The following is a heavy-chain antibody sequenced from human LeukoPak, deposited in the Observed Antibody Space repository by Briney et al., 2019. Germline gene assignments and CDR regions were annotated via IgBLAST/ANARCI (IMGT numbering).Heavy chain of an antibody. Sequence: GGSLRLSCAASGFTFSSYWMNWVRQAPGKGLEWVSYISSSSSTIYYADSVKGRFTISRDNSKNTLYLQMNSLRAEDTAVYYCARRAGGYSHPYDYWGQGILVTVSS. CDR3: ARRAGGYSHPYDY. CDR2: ISSSSSTI. CDR1: GFTFSSYW. D-gene: IGHD4-23*01. V-gene: IGHV3-48*01. J-gene: IGHJ4*02.